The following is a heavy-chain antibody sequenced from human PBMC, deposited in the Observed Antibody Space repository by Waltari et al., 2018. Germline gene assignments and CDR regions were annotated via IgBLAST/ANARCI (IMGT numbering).Heavy chain of an antibody. J-gene: IGHJ4*02. CDR3: ARWSVSGSYHDS. CDR2: ISRDGGAT. CDR1: GFSFSNYG. Sequence: EVQLLESGETLLQPGGSLRLSCTASGFSFSNYGLTWVRQAPGKGLEWGSAISRDGGATFYGGAVRGRSTISRDNSKNTVYLEINSLRVDDTAKYYCARWSVSGSYHDSWGQGILVAVSS. D-gene: IGHD3-10*01. V-gene: IGHV3-23*01.